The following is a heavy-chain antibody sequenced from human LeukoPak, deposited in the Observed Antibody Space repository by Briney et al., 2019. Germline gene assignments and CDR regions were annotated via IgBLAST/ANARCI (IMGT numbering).Heavy chain of an antibody. V-gene: IGHV4-59*08. CDR2: VYHSGSA. CDR3: ARARGAVAGYFDY. J-gene: IGHJ4*02. Sequence: PSETLSLTCTVSGDSISTYYWSWIRQPPGRGLEWIGYVYHSGSANFSPSLESRLTILVDTSKNQFSLKLRSVTAADTAVYYCARARGAVAGYFDYWGQGTLVTVSS. CDR1: GDSISTYY. D-gene: IGHD6-19*01.